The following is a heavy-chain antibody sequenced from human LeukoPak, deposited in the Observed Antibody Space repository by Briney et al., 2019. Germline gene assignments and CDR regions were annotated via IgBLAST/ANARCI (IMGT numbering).Heavy chain of an antibody. V-gene: IGHV1-69*13. CDR2: IIPIFGTA. J-gene: IGHJ3*02. D-gene: IGHD4-17*01. Sequence: GASVKVSCKASGGTFSSYAISWVRQAPGQGLEWMGGIIPIFGTANYAQKFQGRVTITADESTSTAYMELSSLRSEDTAVYYCARLKDYGDLNDAFDIWGQGTMVTVSS. CDR1: GGTFSSYA. CDR3: ARLKDYGDLNDAFDI.